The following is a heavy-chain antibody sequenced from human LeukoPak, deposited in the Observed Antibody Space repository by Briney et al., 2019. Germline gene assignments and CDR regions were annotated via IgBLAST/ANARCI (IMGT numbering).Heavy chain of an antibody. CDR2: INPNSGGT. J-gene: IGHJ5*02. CDR1: GYTFTGYY. CDR3: ARDPARVVDNWFDP. Sequence: ASVKVSCKASGYTFTGYYMHWVRQAPGQGLEWMGWINPNSGGTNYAQKFQGRVTMTRDTSISTAYMELSRLRSDDTAVYYCARDPARVVDNWFDPWGQGTLVTVSS. V-gene: IGHV1-2*02. D-gene: IGHD3-3*01.